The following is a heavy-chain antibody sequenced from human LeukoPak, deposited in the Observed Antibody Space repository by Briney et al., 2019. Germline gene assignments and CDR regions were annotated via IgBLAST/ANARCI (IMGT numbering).Heavy chain of an antibody. D-gene: IGHD3-22*01. J-gene: IGHJ4*02. Sequence: GGSLRLSCAASGFTFSSYSMNWVHQAPGKGLEWVSYISSSSSTIYYADSVKGRFTISRDNAKNSLYLQMNSLRAEDTAVYYCARAYYYDSSGYRAYYFDYWGQGTLVTVSS. V-gene: IGHV3-48*01. CDR1: GFTFSSYS. CDR2: ISSSSSTI. CDR3: ARAYYYDSSGYRAYYFDY.